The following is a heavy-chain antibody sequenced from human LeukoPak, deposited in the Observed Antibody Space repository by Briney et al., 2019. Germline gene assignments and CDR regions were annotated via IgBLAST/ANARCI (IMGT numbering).Heavy chain of an antibody. Sequence: PGRSLRLSCAASGFTFSSYAMSWVRQAPGKGLEWVSAISGSGGSTYYADSVKGRFTISRDNSKNTLYLQMNSLRAEDTAVYYCARGYYYDNSGLFDYWGQGTLVTVSS. D-gene: IGHD3-22*01. J-gene: IGHJ4*02. CDR1: GFTFSSYA. V-gene: IGHV3-23*01. CDR2: ISGSGGST. CDR3: ARGYYYDNSGLFDY.